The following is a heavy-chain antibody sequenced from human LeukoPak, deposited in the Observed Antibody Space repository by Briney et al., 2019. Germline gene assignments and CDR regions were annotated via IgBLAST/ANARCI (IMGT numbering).Heavy chain of an antibody. V-gene: IGHV1-18*01. J-gene: IGHJ5*02. CDR2: ISAYNGNT. D-gene: IGHD2-2*02. Sequence: ASVKVSCKASGYTFTKYGLNWVRQAPGQGPEWMGWISAYNGNTNYAQKLQGRVTMTTDTSTSTAYMELRSLRSDDTAVYYCARVSVVVVPAAIGFDPWGQGTLVTVSS. CDR3: ARVSVVVVPAAIGFDP. CDR1: GYTFTKYG.